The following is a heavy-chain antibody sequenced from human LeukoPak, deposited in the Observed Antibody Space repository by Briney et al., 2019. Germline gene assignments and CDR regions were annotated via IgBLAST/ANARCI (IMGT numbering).Heavy chain of an antibody. CDR1: GGSISSSSHY. CDR2: IYYSGST. Sequence: PSETLSLTCTVSGGSISSSSHYWGWIRQPPGKGLEWIGSIYYSGSTYYNPSLKSRVTISVDTSKNQFSLKLSSVTAADTAVYYCARKEVVTALYYFDYWGQGTLVTVSS. D-gene: IGHD2-21*02. CDR3: ARKEVVTALYYFDY. V-gene: IGHV4-39*01. J-gene: IGHJ4*02.